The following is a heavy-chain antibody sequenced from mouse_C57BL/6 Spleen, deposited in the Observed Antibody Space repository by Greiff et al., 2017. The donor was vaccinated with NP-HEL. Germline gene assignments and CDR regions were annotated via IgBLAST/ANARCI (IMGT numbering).Heavy chain of an antibody. D-gene: IGHD2-4*01. CDR2: IDPETGGT. CDR3: TRRGGTMITSYYFDY. Sequence: VQLQQPGAELVRPGASVTLSCKASGYTFTDYEMHWVKQTPVHGLEWIGAIDPETGGTAYNQKFKGKAILTADKSSSTAYMELRSLTSEDSAVYYCTRRGGTMITSYYFDYWGQGTTLTVSS. V-gene: IGHV1-15*01. J-gene: IGHJ2*01. CDR1: GYTFTDYE.